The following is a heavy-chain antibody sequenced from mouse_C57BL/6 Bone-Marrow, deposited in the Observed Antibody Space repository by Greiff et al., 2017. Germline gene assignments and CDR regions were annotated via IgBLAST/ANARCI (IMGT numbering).Heavy chain of an antibody. V-gene: IGHV1-69*01. CDR1: GYTFTSYW. CDR3: ARGDWYYAMDY. CDR2: IDPSDSYT. D-gene: IGHD3-3*01. Sequence: VQLQQSGAELVMPGASVKLSCKASGYTFTSYWMHWVKQRPGQGLEWIGEIDPSDSYTNYNQKFKGKSTLTVDKSSSTAYMQLSSLTSEDSAVYYCARGDWYYAMDYWGQGTSVTVSS. J-gene: IGHJ4*01.